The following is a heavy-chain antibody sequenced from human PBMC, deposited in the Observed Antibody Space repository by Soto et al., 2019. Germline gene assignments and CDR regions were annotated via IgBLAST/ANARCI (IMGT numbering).Heavy chain of an antibody. CDR1: GFTFINYA. CDR2: ISGGGDSK. D-gene: IGHD2-21*01. J-gene: IGHJ2*01. CDR3: ASKVVGATSRPDYWYFDL. Sequence: EVQLLESGGDSVQPGGSVRLSCAGSGFTFINYAMNWGRQAPGKGLEQVSTISGGGDSKFFADCVRGRFTLSRDNPKNSVTLKMNSLGVDDAAVYDGASKVVGATSRPDYWYFDLWGRGTLVTVSS. V-gene: IGHV3-23*01.